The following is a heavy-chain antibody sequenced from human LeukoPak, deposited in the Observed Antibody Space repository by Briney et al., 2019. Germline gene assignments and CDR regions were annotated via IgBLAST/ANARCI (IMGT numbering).Heavy chain of an antibody. CDR1: GFTLSGAA. CDR2: ITRPGSST. Sequence: GGSLRLSCSASGFTLSGAASTWVRQAPGKGLEWVSTITRPGSSTYYSDSVKGRFTISRDSARNTLFLQMNGPRLDDSAIYYCAKDVGGRLGPWGQGALVTVSS. J-gene: IGHJ5*02. D-gene: IGHD1-26*01. V-gene: IGHV3-23*01. CDR3: AKDVGGRLGP.